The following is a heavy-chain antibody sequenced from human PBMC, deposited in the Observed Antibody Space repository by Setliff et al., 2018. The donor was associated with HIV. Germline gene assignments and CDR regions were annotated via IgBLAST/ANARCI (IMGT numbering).Heavy chain of an antibody. V-gene: IGHV4-39*01. D-gene: IGHD2-21*02. Sequence: SETLSLTCAVSGASITTNSYYWGWIRQTPEKGLEWIGDFYYSGTTYYNPSLKSRATISVDTSKNQFSLRLSSVTAADTAVYYCAGSIVVVTAAPLTWGQGTLVTVSS. J-gene: IGHJ5*02. CDR1: GASITTNSYY. CDR2: FYYSGTT. CDR3: AGSIVVVTAAPLT.